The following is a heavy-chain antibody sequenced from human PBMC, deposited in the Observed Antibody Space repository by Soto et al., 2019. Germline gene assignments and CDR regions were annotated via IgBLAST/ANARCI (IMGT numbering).Heavy chain of an antibody. CDR1: GFTFSSYT. CDR2: ISTNGGST. V-gene: IGHV3-64D*06. Sequence: GGSLRLSCSVFGFTFSSYTMHWVRQAPGKGLQYVSSISTNGGSTYYADSVKGRFTISRDNSKNTLYLRMSSLRIEDTAVYYCVKDRYVDYWGQGTLVTVSS. J-gene: IGHJ4*02. CDR3: VKDRYVDY.